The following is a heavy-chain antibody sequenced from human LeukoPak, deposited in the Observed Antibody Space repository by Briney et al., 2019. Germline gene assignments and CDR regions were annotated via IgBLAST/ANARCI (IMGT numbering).Heavy chain of an antibody. CDR3: ARARIAVAGPFDY. CDR1: GFTFSSYG. CDR2: LTTGGST. D-gene: IGHD6-19*01. V-gene: IGHV3-23*01. Sequence: PGGSLRLSCAASGFTFSSYGMSWVRQAPGKGLEWVSSLTTGGSTFYADSVKGRFIISRDNSKNTLYLQLNSLRAEDTALYYCARARIAVAGPFDYWGQGTLVTVSS. J-gene: IGHJ4*02.